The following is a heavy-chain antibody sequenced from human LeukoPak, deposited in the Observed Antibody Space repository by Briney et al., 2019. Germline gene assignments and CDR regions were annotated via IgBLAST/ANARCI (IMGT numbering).Heavy chain of an antibody. D-gene: IGHD1-26*01. Sequence: ASVKVSCKASGYTFTSYGISWVRQAPGQGLEWMGWISAYNGNTNYAQKLQGRVTMTTDTSTSTAYMELRSLRSDETAVYYCARDGGIVGATMYGYDYWGQGTLVTVSS. CDR1: GYTFTSYG. V-gene: IGHV1-18*01. J-gene: IGHJ4*02. CDR2: ISAYNGNT. CDR3: ARDGGIVGATMYGYDY.